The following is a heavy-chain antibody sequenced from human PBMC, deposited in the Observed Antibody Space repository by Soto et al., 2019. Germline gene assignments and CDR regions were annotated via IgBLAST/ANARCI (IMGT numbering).Heavy chain of an antibody. CDR2: IIPILGIA. J-gene: IGHJ6*03. D-gene: IGHD2-2*01. CDR3: AGGGVGGALVAVPSAPYHYYYYMDV. V-gene: IGHV1-69*02. Sequence: QVQLVQSGAEVKKPGSSVKVSCKASGGTFSSYTISWVRQAPGQGLEWMGRIIPILGIANYAQKFQGRVTITADKSTSTAYVELSRVRSEDTAVSYCAGGGVGGALVAVPSAPYHYYYYMDVWGKGTTVTVSS. CDR1: GGTFSSYT.